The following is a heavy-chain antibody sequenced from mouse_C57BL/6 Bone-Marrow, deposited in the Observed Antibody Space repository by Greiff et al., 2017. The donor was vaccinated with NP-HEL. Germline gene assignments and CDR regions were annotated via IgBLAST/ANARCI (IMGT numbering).Heavy chain of an antibody. Sequence: VKLVESGPGLVKPSQSLFLTCSITGFPITSGYYWIWIRQSPGKPLEWMGYITHSGETFYNPSLQSPISITRETSKNQFFLQLNSVTTEDTAMYYCAGDPYFDVWGTGTTVTVSS. CDR3: AGDPYFDV. V-gene: IGHV12-3*01. J-gene: IGHJ1*03. CDR1: GFPITSGYY. CDR2: ITHSGET.